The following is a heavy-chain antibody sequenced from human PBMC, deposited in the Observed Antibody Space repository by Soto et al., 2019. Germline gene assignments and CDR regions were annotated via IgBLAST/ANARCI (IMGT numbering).Heavy chain of an antibody. J-gene: IGHJ4*02. CDR3: AGSGAQQLGNDY. V-gene: IGHV4-59*01. CDR2: IYYSGST. CDR1: GGSISSYY. Sequence: SETLSLTCTVSGGSISSYYWSWIRQPPGKGLEWIGYIYYSGSTNYNPSLKSRVTISVDTSKNQFSLKLSSVTAADTAVYYCAGSGAQQLGNDYWGQGTLVTVSS. D-gene: IGHD6-13*01.